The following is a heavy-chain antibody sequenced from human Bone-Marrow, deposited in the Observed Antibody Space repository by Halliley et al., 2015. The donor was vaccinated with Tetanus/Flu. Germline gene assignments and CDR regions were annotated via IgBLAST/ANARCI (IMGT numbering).Heavy chain of an antibody. J-gene: IGHJ5*02. CDR2: MNPKTGET. V-gene: IGHV1-2*04. Sequence: LEWVGLMNPKTGETKYAQRFQGWVTMTRDPSIRTAYMELNRLKSDASALYYCARDGGIPSVESWGQGTLVTVSS. D-gene: IGHD2-2*01. CDR3: ARDGGIPSVES.